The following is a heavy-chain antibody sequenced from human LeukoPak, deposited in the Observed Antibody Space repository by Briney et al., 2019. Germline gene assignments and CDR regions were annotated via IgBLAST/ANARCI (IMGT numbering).Heavy chain of an antibody. Sequence: GKSLRLSCAASGFTFSSYAMSWVRQAPGKGLEWVSAISGSGGSTYYADSVKGRFTISRDNSKNTLYLQMNSLRAEDTAVYYCAKDPLLRDGVPRTIWGQGTMVTVSS. D-gene: IGHD4-17*01. V-gene: IGHV3-23*01. CDR2: ISGSGGST. J-gene: IGHJ3*02. CDR3: AKDPLLRDGVPRTI. CDR1: GFTFSSYA.